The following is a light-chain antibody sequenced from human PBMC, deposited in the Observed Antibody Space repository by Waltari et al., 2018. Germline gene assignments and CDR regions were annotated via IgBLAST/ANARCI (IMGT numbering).Light chain of an antibody. CDR3: QVWDSNSVV. J-gene: IGLJ2*01. CDR1: NIGSKS. V-gene: IGLV3-9*01. CDR2: RDS. Sequence: SYELSQPLSVSVALGQTARITCGGANIGSKSGHWYQQKPGQAPVLVIYRDSNRPSGIPERFSGSNSGNTATLTISRTQAGDEADYFCQVWDSNSVVFGGGTELTVL.